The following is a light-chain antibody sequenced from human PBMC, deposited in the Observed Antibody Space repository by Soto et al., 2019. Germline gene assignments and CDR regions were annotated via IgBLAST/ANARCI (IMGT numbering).Light chain of an antibody. CDR3: QQGDSFPIT. Sequence: DIQMTQSPSSVSASVGDRVTITCRASLSISTWLGWYLQKPGTVPKLLIYAASSLQSGVPSRFSGSGAGTEFTLTITSLQPEDFGTYYCQQGDSFPITFGQGTRLEIK. CDR2: AAS. J-gene: IGKJ5*01. CDR1: LSISTW. V-gene: IGKV1-12*01.